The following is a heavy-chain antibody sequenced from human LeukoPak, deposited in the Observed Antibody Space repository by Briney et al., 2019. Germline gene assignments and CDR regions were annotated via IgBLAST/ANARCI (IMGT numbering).Heavy chain of an antibody. D-gene: IGHD1-1*01. Sequence: SETLSLTCTGSGGSIIPYYWSWIRQTPGKGLEWIGYILYSGTTTNYNPSLKSRVTISVDTSKNQFSLKLSSVTAADTAVYYCARVGDWNDLVYWGQGTLVTVSS. CDR3: ARVGDWNDLVY. V-gene: IGHV4-59*01. CDR2: ILYSGTT. CDR1: GGSIIPYY. J-gene: IGHJ4*02.